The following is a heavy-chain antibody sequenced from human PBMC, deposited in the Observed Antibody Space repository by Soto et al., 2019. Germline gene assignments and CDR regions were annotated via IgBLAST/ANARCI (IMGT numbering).Heavy chain of an antibody. J-gene: IGHJ6*02. CDR3: AGEGVTSGMSLPWVGYHYYGLEV. CDR2: IMPMFGVT. D-gene: IGHD3-3*01. Sequence: QVQLVQSGAEVKKPGSSVKVSCRAPGGTFNSHTISWVRQAPGQGLEWMGGIMPMFGVTNYARKFQGRLTGPPDESTTTADMEVRGLTSEATAVYYCAGEGVTSGMSLPWVGYHYYGLEVWGQGNKVIVSS. V-gene: IGHV1-69*05. CDR1: GGTFNSHT.